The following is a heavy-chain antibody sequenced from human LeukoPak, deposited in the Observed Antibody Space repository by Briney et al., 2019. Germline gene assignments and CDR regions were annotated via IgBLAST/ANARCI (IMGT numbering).Heavy chain of an antibody. CDR1: GYNFTSYW. V-gene: IGHV5-51*01. CDR3: ARHNSYGSPGDY. CDR2: IYPGDSDA. D-gene: IGHD5-18*01. Sequence: KTGESLKISCKGSGYNFTSYWIGWGPPIPGKGVGWGGIIYPGDSDARYSPSFQGPVTISADKSISNACLQWSSLKASDTAMYDCARHNSYGSPGDYWGQGTLVTVSS. J-gene: IGHJ4*02.